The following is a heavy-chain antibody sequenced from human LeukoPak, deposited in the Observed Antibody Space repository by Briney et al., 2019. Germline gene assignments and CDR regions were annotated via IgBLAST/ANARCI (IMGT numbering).Heavy chain of an antibody. CDR1: GFTFSSFG. D-gene: IGHD3-3*01. Sequence: RAGGSLRLSCAASGFTFSSFGMQWVRHAPGKGLEWVAFRRHFGSNKYYADSVKGRFTISRDNSKNTLYLQMNSLRAEDTAVYYCAKDRFNDFWSGSNDDAFDIWGQGTMVTVSS. CDR3: AKDRFNDFWSGSNDDAFDI. CDR2: RRHFGSNK. V-gene: IGHV3-30*02. J-gene: IGHJ3*02.